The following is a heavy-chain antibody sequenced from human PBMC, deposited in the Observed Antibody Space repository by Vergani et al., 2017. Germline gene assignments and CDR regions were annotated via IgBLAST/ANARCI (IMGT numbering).Heavy chain of an antibody. J-gene: IGHJ3*02. V-gene: IGHV3-30*03. CDR3: ASSSIAARRGAFDI. Sequence: QVQLVESGGGVVQPGRSLRLSCAASGFTFSSYGMHWVRQAPGKGLEWVAVISYDGSNKYYADSVKGRFTISRDNSKNTLYLQMNSLRAEDTAVYYCASSSIAARRGAFDIWGQGTMVTVSS. CDR2: ISYDGSNK. D-gene: IGHD6-6*01. CDR1: GFTFSSYG.